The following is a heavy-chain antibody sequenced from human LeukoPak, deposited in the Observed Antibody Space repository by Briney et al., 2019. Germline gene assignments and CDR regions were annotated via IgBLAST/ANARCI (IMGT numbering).Heavy chain of an antibody. V-gene: IGHV3-48*03. J-gene: IGHJ4*02. Sequence: PGGSLRLSCAASGFTFSSYEMNWVRQAPGKGLEWVSYISSSGSTIYYADSVKGRFTISRDNAKNSLYLQMNSLRAEDTAVYYCASVGYCGGDCYSAHFDYWGQGTLVTVSS. CDR1: GFTFSSYE. CDR2: ISSSGSTI. CDR3: ASVGYCGGDCYSAHFDY. D-gene: IGHD2-21*02.